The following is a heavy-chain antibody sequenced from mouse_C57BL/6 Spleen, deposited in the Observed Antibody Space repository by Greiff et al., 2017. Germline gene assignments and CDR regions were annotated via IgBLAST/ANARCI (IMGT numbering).Heavy chain of an antibody. D-gene: IGHD2-1*01. CDR1: GFSLTSYG. V-gene: IGHV2-2*01. J-gene: IGHJ4*01. CDR2: IWSGGST. CDR3: ARKGYYCNIYAMDY. Sequence: QVQLKESGPGLVQPSQSLSITCTVSGFSLTSYGVHWVRQSPGKGLEWLGVIWSGGSTDYNAAFISRLSISKDNSKSKVFFKMNSLQADDTAIYYCARKGYYCNIYAMDYWGQGTSVTVSS.